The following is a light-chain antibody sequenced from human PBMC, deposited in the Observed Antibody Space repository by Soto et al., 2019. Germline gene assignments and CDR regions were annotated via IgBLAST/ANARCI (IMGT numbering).Light chain of an antibody. CDR3: HQYKNWPPGP. V-gene: IGKV3-15*01. J-gene: IGKJ5*01. CDR1: QSLSTN. Sequence: IVMTQSPDTLSVSPGERATLSCRASQSLSTNLAWYQQKPGQAPRLLIYGASTRATGIPARFSGSGSGTEFTLTISSLQSEDFAVYYCHQYKNWPPGPFGQGTRLEMK. CDR2: GAS.